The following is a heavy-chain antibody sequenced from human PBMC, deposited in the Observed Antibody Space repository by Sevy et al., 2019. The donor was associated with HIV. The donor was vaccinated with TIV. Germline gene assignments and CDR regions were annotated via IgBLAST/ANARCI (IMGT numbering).Heavy chain of an antibody. CDR3: ARGVAVPAQGHFEY. Sequence: PSVKVSCKASGYTFTVYSLHWVRQAPGQGLEWMGRINPNSGATNYAQKFQGRVTMTRDTSISTAYMELSRLTSDDTAMYYCARGVAVPAQGHFEYWGQGTLVTVSS. CDR2: INPNSGAT. D-gene: IGHD2-2*01. V-gene: IGHV1-2*06. J-gene: IGHJ4*02. CDR1: GYTFTVYS.